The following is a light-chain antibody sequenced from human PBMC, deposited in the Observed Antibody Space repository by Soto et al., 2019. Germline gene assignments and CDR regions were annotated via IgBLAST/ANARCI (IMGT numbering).Light chain of an antibody. V-gene: IGKV1-39*01. CDR3: QQSYNTPLT. Sequence: DIQMTQSPSSLSASVGDRVTITCRASQSISGYLNWYQQKPGKAPKLLIYAASSLQSGVPSRFSGSGSGTDFTLTISKLQPEDFATYYCQQSYNTPLTFAGGTKVDIK. CDR2: AAS. J-gene: IGKJ4*01. CDR1: QSISGY.